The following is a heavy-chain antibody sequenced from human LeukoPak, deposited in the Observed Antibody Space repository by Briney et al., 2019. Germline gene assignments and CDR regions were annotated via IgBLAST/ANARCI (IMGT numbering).Heavy chain of an antibody. CDR2: IFHSGST. J-gene: IGHJ4*02. CDR1: SGSIFTSNW. CDR3: ARTNYFDSSGYYFFDY. D-gene: IGHD3-22*01. V-gene: IGHV4-4*02. Sequence: SGTLSLTCAVSSGSIFTSNWWSWVRQPPGKGLEWIGQIFHSGSTSYSPSLKSRVTISVDKSKNQFSLKLSSVTAADTAVYYCARTNYFDSSGYYFFDYWGQGTLVTVSS.